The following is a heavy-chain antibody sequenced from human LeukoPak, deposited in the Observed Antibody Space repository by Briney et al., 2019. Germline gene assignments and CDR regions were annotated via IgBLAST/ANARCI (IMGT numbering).Heavy chain of an antibody. CDR2: ISSNGGTT. D-gene: IGHD2-15*01. CDR3: ARERVDCSGGGCLYYFDY. V-gene: IGHV3-64*01. Sequence: PVGSLRLSCAASGFAFSSFAIHWVRRAPGEGLEYGSAISSNGGTTYYANSVTGKFTISRDNSKNTLYLQMGSLRVEDMAMYYCARERVDCSGGGCLYYFDYWGQGTLVTVSS. J-gene: IGHJ4*02. CDR1: GFAFSSFA.